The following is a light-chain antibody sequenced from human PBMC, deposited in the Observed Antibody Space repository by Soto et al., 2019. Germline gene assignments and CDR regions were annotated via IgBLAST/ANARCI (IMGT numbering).Light chain of an antibody. Sequence: SVQTQPACVSWSPGQSITISCTGSGRDIGAYNYVSWYQQHPGKAPKLIIYEVENRPSGVSNRFSASKSAFTASLTISGLQAEDEADYYCSSYTPSYFYVFGPGTKVTV. V-gene: IGLV2-14*01. CDR3: SSYTPSYFYV. CDR1: GRDIGAYNY. J-gene: IGLJ1*01. CDR2: EVE.